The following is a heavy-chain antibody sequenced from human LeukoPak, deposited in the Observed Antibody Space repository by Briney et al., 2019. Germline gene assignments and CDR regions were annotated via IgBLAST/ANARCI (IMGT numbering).Heavy chain of an antibody. D-gene: IGHD2-2*01. V-gene: IGHV3-30*02. CDR2: IRYDGSNK. CDR1: GFTFSSYG. Sequence: GGSLRLSCAASGFTFSSYGMHWVRQAPGKGLEWVAFIRYDGSNKYYADSVEGRFTISRDNSKNTLYLQMNSLRAEDTAVYYCAKDHCSSTSCYRFDPWGQGTLVTVSS. CDR3: AKDHCSSTSCYRFDP. J-gene: IGHJ5*02.